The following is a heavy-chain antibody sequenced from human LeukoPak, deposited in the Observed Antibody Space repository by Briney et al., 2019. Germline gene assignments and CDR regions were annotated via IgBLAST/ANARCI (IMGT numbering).Heavy chain of an antibody. V-gene: IGHV4-59*01. CDR2: IYYSGST. Sequence: PSETLSLTCTVSGGSISSYYWSWIRQPPGKGLEWIGYIYYSGSTNYNPSLKSRVTISVDTSKSQFSLKLSSVTAADTAVYYCARTQYYYDSSSYSHWGQGTLVTVSS. CDR1: GGSISSYY. CDR3: ARTQYYYDSSSYSH. D-gene: IGHD3-22*01. J-gene: IGHJ4*02.